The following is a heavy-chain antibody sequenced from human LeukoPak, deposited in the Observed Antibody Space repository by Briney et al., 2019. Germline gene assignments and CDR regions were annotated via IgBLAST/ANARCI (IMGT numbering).Heavy chain of an antibody. Sequence: PSETLSLTCTVSGDSFRSYYWSWIRQPPGKGLGWIGYIYYSGSTNYNPSLKSRVTISVDTSKNQFSLKLNSVTVADTAVYYCARGRNLEWFDYWGQGTLVTVSS. J-gene: IGHJ5*01. CDR1: GDSFRSYY. CDR2: IYYSGST. CDR3: ARGRNLEWFDY. V-gene: IGHV4-59*01. D-gene: IGHD3-3*01.